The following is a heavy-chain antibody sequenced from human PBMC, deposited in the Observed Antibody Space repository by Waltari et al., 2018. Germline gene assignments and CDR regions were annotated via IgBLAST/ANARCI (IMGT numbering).Heavy chain of an antibody. CDR3: AKGTAVVEYFQH. Sequence: EVQLLESGGGLVQPGGSLPLSCAAKQLTFNRYAMGWVRQAPGKGLEWVSAISGSGGSTYYADSVKGRFTISRDNSKNTLYLQMNSLRAEDTAVYYCAKGTAVVEYFQHWGQGTLVTVSS. D-gene: IGHD6-19*01. CDR2: ISGSGGST. J-gene: IGHJ1*01. CDR1: QLTFNRYA. V-gene: IGHV3-23*01.